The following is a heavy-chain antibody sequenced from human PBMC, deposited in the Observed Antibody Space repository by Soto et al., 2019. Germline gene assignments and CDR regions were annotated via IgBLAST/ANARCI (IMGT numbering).Heavy chain of an antibody. V-gene: IGHV4-39*01. Sequence: PSETLSLTCTVSGGSISSSSYYWGWIRQPPGKGLEWIGSIYYSGSTYYNPSLNSRVTISVDTSKNQFSLKLSSVTAADTAVYYCATEKGYSGYEGAIIDYYYYYMDVWGKGTTVTVSS. CDR1: GGSISSSSYY. J-gene: IGHJ6*03. CDR3: ATEKGYSGYEGAIIDYYYYYMDV. CDR2: IYYSGST. D-gene: IGHD5-12*01.